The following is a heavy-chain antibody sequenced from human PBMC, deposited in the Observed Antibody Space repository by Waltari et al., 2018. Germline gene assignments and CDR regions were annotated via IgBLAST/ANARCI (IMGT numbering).Heavy chain of an antibody. V-gene: IGHV1-69-2*01. Sequence: EVQLIQSGAELKKPGATVKISCKASAHTFTDYYIHWVQQAPGKGLVWMGLIDPEDGETVNAENFQGRVTITADRSTDTVYMELSSVRSEDTAVYYCSTRSFGVVNAFDIWGQGTMVIGSS. CDR1: AHTFTDYY. CDR2: IDPEDGET. D-gene: IGHD3-3*01. J-gene: IGHJ3*02. CDR3: STRSFGVVNAFDI.